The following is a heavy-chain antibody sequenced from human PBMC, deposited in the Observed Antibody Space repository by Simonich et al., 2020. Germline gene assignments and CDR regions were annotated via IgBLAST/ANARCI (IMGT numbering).Heavy chain of an antibody. J-gene: IGHJ4*02. CDR1: GYTFTSYD. CDR2: MNPNSGNT. Sequence: QVKLVQSGAEVKKPGASVKVSCKASGYTFTSYDINWVRQATGHGIEWMGWMNPNSGNTGYAQKFQGRVTITRNTSISTAYMEMSSLGSEDTAVYYCARGRGGMSRGYVDYWGQGTLVTVSS. D-gene: IGHD2-15*01. CDR3: ARGRGGMSRGYVDY. V-gene: IGHV1-8*03.